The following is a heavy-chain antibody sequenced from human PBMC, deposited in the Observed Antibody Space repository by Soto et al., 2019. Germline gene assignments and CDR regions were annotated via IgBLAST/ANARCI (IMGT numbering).Heavy chain of an antibody. Sequence: EVQLVESGGGLVQPGGSLRLSCAASGSTFSSYWMSWVRQAPGKGLEWVANIKQDGSEKHYVDSVKGRFTISRDNAKNSLYLQMNSLRAEDTAVYYCARSPPTVAIDYWGQGTLVTVSS. CDR1: GSTFSSYW. J-gene: IGHJ4*02. CDR2: IKQDGSEK. CDR3: ARSPPTVAIDY. V-gene: IGHV3-7*01. D-gene: IGHD4-17*01.